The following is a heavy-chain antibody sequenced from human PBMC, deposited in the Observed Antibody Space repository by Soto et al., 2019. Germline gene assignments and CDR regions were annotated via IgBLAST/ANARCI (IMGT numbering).Heavy chain of an antibody. CDR2: ISGYNGNT. CDR3: ARDEVPVASWHDP. J-gene: IGHJ5*02. CDR1: GYTFTNYG. D-gene: IGHD2-2*01. V-gene: IGHV1-18*01. Sequence: QVQLVQSGAEVKKPGASVKVSCKASGYTFTNYGITWVRQAPGQGLEWMGWISGYNGNTNYAQNLQGRVTLTADTSTNTAYMELRSLRSDDTAVYYCARDEVPVASWHDPWGQGTLVTVSS.